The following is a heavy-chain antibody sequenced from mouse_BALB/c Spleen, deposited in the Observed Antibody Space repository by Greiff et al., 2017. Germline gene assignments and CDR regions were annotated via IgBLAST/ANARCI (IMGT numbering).Heavy chain of an antibody. CDR1: GFSLTSYG. Sequence: VHLVESGPGLVAPSQSLSITCTVSGFSLTSYGVHWVRQPPGKGLEWLGVIWAGGSTNYNSALMSRLSISKDNSKSQVFLKMNSLQTDDTAMYYCARGAYYGNLYAMDYWGQGTSVTVSS. V-gene: IGHV2-9*02. J-gene: IGHJ4*01. CDR3: ARGAYYGNLYAMDY. CDR2: IWAGGST. D-gene: IGHD2-10*01.